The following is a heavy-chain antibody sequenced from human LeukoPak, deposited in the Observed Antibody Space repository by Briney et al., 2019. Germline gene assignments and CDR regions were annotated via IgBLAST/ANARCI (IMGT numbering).Heavy chain of an antibody. Sequence: GGSLRLSCAASGVSIWSSFRGWVRQAPGKGLEWVSIIHSDGTSDYVDSARGRFAISRDNSKDIFHLQMNSLRVEDTAVYYCVRDRSGTYLDYWGQGTLVTVSS. CDR1: GVSIWSSF. D-gene: IGHD1-1*01. CDR2: IHSDGTS. J-gene: IGHJ4*02. CDR3: VRDRSGTYLDY. V-gene: IGHV3-66*01.